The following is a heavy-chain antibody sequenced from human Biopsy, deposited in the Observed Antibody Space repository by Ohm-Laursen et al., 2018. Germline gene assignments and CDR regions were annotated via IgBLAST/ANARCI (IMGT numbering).Heavy chain of an antibody. V-gene: IGHV4-61*01. Sequence: SDTLSLTCAVSGDSVSSGSFYWTWIRQPPGQGLEYIGYIYDRGSTANYNPSLESRVTMSVDMPKNQFSLKLSSVTAADTAIYYCARGMRSSGWPYFDSGGQGTLVTVSS. CDR2: IYDRGSTA. CDR3: ARGMRSSGWPYFDS. CDR1: GDSVSSGSFY. D-gene: IGHD6-19*01. J-gene: IGHJ4*02.